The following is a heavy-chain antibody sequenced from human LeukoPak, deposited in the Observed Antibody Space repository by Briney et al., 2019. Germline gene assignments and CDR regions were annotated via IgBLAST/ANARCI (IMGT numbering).Heavy chain of an antibody. J-gene: IGHJ4*02. CDR2: IYYSGST. Sequence: SGTLSLTCTVSGGSMSSSSYYWGWIRQPPGKGLEWIGSIYYSGSTYYNPSLKSRVTISVDTSKNQFSLKLGSVTAADTAVYYCAREAYCGGDCYSGDYWGQGTLVTVSS. CDR3: AREAYCGGDCYSGDY. V-gene: IGHV4-39*02. D-gene: IGHD2-21*02. CDR1: GGSMSSSSYY.